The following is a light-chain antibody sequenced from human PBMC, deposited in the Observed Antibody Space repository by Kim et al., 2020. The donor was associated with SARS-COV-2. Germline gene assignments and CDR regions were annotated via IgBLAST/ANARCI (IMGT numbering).Light chain of an antibody. V-gene: IGLV3-9*01. CDR3: QGWDSDTYV. CDR1: NIGSKS. CDR2: RGG. J-gene: IGLJ1*01. Sequence: SYELAQPLSVSVALGQTAKITCGGDNIGSKSVHWYQQRPGQAPVLVIFRGGNRPSGIPERFSGSNSGNTATLTISRAQAGDEADYCCQGWDSDTYV.